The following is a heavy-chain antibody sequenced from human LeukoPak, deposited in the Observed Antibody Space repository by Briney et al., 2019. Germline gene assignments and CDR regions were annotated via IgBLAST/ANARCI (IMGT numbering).Heavy chain of an antibody. CDR2: ISSSSSTI. J-gene: IGHJ5*02. D-gene: IGHD1-26*01. V-gene: IGHV3-48*01. CDR1: GFTFSSYG. CDR3: ARDVGRNWFDP. Sequence: GRSLRLSCAASGFTFSSYGMTWVRQAPGKGLEWVSYISSSSSTIYYADSVKGRFTISRDNAKNSLYLQMNSLRAEDTAVYYCARDVGRNWFDPWGQGTLVTVSS.